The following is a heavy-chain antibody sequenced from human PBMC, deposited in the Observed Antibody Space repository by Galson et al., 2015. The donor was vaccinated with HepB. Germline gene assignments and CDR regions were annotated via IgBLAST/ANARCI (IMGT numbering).Heavy chain of an antibody. Sequence: SLRLSCAASGFTFSSYAMHWVRQAPGKGLEWVAVISYDGSNKYYADSVKGRFTISRDNSKNTLYLQMNSLRAEDTAVYYCARDLLHYDSSGYYNYYYGMDVWGQGTTVTVSS. CDR2: ISYDGSNK. V-gene: IGHV3-30-3*01. CDR1: GFTFSSYA. D-gene: IGHD3-22*01. J-gene: IGHJ6*02. CDR3: ARDLLHYDSSGYYNYYYGMDV.